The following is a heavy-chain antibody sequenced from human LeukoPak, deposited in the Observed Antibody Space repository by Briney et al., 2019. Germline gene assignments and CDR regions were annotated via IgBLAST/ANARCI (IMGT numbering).Heavy chain of an antibody. CDR3: AGHVYHRIPTYWFDP. CDR2: IYYSGST. D-gene: IGHD2-2*02. V-gene: IGHV4-39*01. J-gene: IGHJ5*02. CDR1: GGSISSSSYY. Sequence: PSETLSLTCTVSGGSISSSSYYWGWIRQPPGKGLEWIGSIYYSGSTYYNPSLKSRVTISVDTSKNQFSLKLSSVTAAVTAVYYCAGHVYHRIPTYWFDPWGQGTLVTVSS.